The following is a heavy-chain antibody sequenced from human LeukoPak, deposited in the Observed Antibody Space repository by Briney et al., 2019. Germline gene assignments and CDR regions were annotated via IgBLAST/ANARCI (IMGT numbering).Heavy chain of an antibody. CDR1: GGSISSRRYY. D-gene: IGHD3-22*01. Sequence: SETLSLTCSVSGGSISSRRYYWGWIRQPPGRGLEWIGSIYYSGSTYYNPSLKSRVTISVDTSKNQFSLKLSSVTAADTAVYYCARSTYYYDSSGYYDAFDIWGQGTMVTVSS. V-gene: IGHV4-39*01. CDR2: IYYSGST. CDR3: ARSTYYYDSSGYYDAFDI. J-gene: IGHJ3*02.